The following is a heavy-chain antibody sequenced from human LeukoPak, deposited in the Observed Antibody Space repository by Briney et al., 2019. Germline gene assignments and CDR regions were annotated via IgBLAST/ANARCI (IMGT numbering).Heavy chain of an antibody. J-gene: IGHJ4*02. V-gene: IGHV3-73*01. D-gene: IGHD2-2*01. Sequence: GGSLILSCAASGFSFSGSSMHWVRQASGEGLEWLAQIRSKANNYATVYSASVKGRFTISRDDSRNTTDLQMSSLKTEDTAVYYCTSYPRSTAPYWGQGVLVTVSS. CDR2: IRSKANNYAT. CDR3: TSYPRSTAPY. CDR1: GFSFSGSS.